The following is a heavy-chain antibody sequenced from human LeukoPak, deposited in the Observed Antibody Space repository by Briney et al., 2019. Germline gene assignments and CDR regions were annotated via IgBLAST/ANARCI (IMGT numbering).Heavy chain of an antibody. CDR2: IYYSGST. Sequence: SETLSLTCTVSGGSISSYYWSWIRQPPGKGLELIGYIYYSGSTNYNPSLKSRVTISVDTSKNQFSLKLSSVTAADTAVYYCARHYDSSGYDAFDIWGQGTMLTVSS. D-gene: IGHD3-22*01. CDR1: GGSISSYY. J-gene: IGHJ3*02. CDR3: ARHYDSSGYDAFDI. V-gene: IGHV4-59*01.